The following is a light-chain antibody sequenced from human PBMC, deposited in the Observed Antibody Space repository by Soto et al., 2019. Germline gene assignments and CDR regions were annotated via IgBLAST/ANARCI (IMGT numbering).Light chain of an antibody. J-gene: IGLJ1*01. CDR2: DVS. CDR1: SSDVGGYNY. Sequence: QSALTQPASVSGSPGQWITISCTGTSSDVGGYNYVSWYQQHPGKAPKVMIYDVSNRPFGVSNRFSGSKSGNTASLTIFGLQAEDEADYYCSSYTSSSTYVFGTGTKVTVL. CDR3: SSYTSSSTYV. V-gene: IGLV2-14*01.